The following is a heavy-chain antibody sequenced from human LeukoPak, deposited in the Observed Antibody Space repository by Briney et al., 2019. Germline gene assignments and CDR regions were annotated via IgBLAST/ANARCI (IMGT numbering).Heavy chain of an antibody. CDR1: GGSISSSSYY. CDR2: IYYSGST. J-gene: IGHJ4*02. Sequence: PSETLSLTCTVSGGSISSSSYYWGWIRQPPGKGLEWIGSIYYSGSTYYNPSLKSRVTISVDTSKNQFSLKLSSVTAADTAVYYCARKLGYCSSTSCRPIDYWGQGTLVTVSS. CDR3: ARKLGYCSSTSCRPIDY. V-gene: IGHV4-39*01. D-gene: IGHD2-2*01.